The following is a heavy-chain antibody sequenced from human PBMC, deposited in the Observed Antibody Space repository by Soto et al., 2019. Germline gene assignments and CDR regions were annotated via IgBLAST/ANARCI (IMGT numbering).Heavy chain of an antibody. Sequence: QVQLQESGPGLVKPSETLSLTCTVSGGSVSSGSYYWSWIRQPPGKGLEWIGYIYYSGSTNYNPSLMSRLIISVHTSNNQFSLKLSSVTAAATSVYYCARDSWLDYARYYYCMDVWGQGTTVTVSS. CDR3: ARDSWLDYARYYYCMDV. CDR2: IYYSGST. D-gene: IGHD4-17*01. J-gene: IGHJ6*02. CDR1: GGSVSSGSYY. V-gene: IGHV4-61*01.